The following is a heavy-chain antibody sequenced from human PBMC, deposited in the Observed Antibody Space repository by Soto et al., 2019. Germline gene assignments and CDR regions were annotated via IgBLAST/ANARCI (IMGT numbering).Heavy chain of an antibody. D-gene: IGHD5-12*01. CDR1: GFTFDDCS. V-gene: IGHV3-9*01. Sequence: EVQLVESGGGLVQPGKSLRLSCVASGFTFDDCSMHWVRQAPGKGLEWVSGISWDSGTIGYADSVKGRFSISRDGAKNYLYLHMNSLRVEDAALYYCVQGRYPTMASPLDHWGQGTLVTVSS. CDR2: ISWDSGTI. J-gene: IGHJ5*02. CDR3: VQGRYPTMASPLDH.